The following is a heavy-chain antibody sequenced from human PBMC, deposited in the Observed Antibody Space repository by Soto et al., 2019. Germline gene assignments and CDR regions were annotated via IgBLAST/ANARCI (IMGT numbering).Heavy chain of an antibody. CDR2: IFSNDEK. Sequence: SCPTLVNPTETLPLTCTVSGFSLSNARMGVSWIRQPPGKALEWLAHIFSNDEKSYSTSLKSRLTISKDTSKSQVVLTMTNMDPVDTATYYCARIRPNYYYYGMDVWGQGTTVTVSS. CDR1: GFSLSNARMG. J-gene: IGHJ6*02. V-gene: IGHV2-26*01. D-gene: IGHD6-6*01. CDR3: ARIRPNYYYYGMDV.